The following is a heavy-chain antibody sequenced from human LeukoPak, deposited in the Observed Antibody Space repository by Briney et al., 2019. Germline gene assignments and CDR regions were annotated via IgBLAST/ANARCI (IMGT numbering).Heavy chain of an antibody. D-gene: IGHD3-10*01. J-gene: IGHJ4*02. Sequence: NPSETLSLTCTVTGGSITDSTYYWGWVRQPPGKGLEWIGSMSYSGTTYYNPSLKSRVLISADTSKNQFSLRLTSVTAAGTAVYYCANRGIYGYFNYWGQGTLVTVSS. V-gene: IGHV4-39*01. CDR3: ANRGIYGYFNY. CDR1: GGSITDSTYY. CDR2: MSYSGTT.